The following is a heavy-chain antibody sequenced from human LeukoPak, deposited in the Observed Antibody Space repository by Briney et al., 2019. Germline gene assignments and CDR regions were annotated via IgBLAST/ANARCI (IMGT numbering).Heavy chain of an antibody. D-gene: IGHD3-3*01. CDR3: ARDQSYDFWSGYADY. V-gene: IGHV1-2*02. Sequence: ASVKVSCKASGYTFTGYYMHWVRQAPGQGLEWMGWINPNSGGTNYAQKFQGRVTMTRDTSISTAYMELSRLRSDDTAVYYCARDQSYDFWSGYADYWGQGTLVTVSS. J-gene: IGHJ4*02. CDR2: INPNSGGT. CDR1: GYTFTGYY.